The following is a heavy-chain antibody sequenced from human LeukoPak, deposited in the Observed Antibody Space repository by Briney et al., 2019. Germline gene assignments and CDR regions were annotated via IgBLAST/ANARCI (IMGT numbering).Heavy chain of an antibody. CDR1: GFTFSSYS. J-gene: IGHJ3*02. V-gene: IGHV3-21*04. D-gene: IGHD1-26*01. CDR2: ISSSSSYI. Sequence: PGGSLRLSCAASGFTFSSYSMNWVRQAPGKGLEWVSSISSSSSYIYYADSVKGRFTISRDNSKNTLYLQMNSLRAEDTAVYYCAKDRGWELSAGAFDIWGQGTMVTVSS. CDR3: AKDRGWELSAGAFDI.